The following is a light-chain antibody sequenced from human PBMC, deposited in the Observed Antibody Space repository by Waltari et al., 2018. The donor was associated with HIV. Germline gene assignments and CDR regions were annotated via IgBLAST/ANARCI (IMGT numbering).Light chain of an antibody. CDR3: NSYTSTSTVV. CDR2: EVR. CDR1: NSDIGDYTY. Sequence: QSALTQPASVSGYPGQSVTISCTGTNSDIGDYTYVSWYQQHPGKAPKLIIFEVRNRPSGVSNRFSGSKSGNTASLTISGLQAEDEADYYCNSYTSTSTVVFGGGTKLTVL. J-gene: IGLJ2*01. V-gene: IGLV2-14*01.